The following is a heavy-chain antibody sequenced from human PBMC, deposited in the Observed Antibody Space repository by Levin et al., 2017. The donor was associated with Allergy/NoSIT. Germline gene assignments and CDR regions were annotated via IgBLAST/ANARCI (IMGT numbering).Heavy chain of an antibody. D-gene: IGHD6-13*01. J-gene: IGHJ4*02. CDR2: ISSSGITI. V-gene: IGHV3-48*03. CDR1: GFTFSSYE. Sequence: SCAASGFTFSSYEMNWVRQAPGKGLEWVSYISSSGITIYYADSVKGRFTISRDNAKNSLYLQMNSLRAEDTAVYYCARGPKGIAAAGTEDYWGQGTLVTVSS. CDR3: ARGPKGIAAAGTEDY.